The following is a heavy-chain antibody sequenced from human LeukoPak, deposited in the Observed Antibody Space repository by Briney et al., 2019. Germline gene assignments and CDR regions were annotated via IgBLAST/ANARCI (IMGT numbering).Heavy chain of an antibody. CDR1: GFSVRGSF. Sequence: PGGSLRLSCAASGFSVRGSFMNWVRQAPGKGLEWVSLLSNTENSFYAESVKGRFTLSRNNSKNKLYLQMNSLRGEDTAVYFCARAIGVIDCGTQTCKPYHFDKWGQGTLVTVSS. CDR3: ARAIGVIDCGTQTCKPYHFDK. D-gene: IGHD2-21*01. CDR2: LSNTENS. J-gene: IGHJ4*02. V-gene: IGHV3-66*01.